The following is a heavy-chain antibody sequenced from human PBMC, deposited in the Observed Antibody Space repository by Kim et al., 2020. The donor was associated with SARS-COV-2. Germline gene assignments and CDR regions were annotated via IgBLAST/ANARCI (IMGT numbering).Heavy chain of an antibody. D-gene: IGHD3-9*01. Sequence: YAVSLKRRITINPDTSKNQFSLQLNSVTPEDTAVYYCASGPYYDIPYFQHWGQGTLVTVSS. J-gene: IGHJ1*01. CDR3: ASGPYYDIPYFQH. V-gene: IGHV6-1*01.